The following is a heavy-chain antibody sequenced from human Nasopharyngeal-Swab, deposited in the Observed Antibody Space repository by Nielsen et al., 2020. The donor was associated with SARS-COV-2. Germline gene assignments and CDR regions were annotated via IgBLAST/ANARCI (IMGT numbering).Heavy chain of an antibody. CDR1: GYTLTELS. J-gene: IGHJ6*03. D-gene: IGHD3-10*01. CDR3: ARAVSWLGELSHYYYYMDV. CDR2: FDPEDGET. V-gene: IGHV1-24*01. Sequence: ASVKVSCKVSGYTLTELSMHWVRQAPGKGLEWMGGFDPEDGETIYAQKFQGRVTMTEDTSTDTAYMELSSLRSEDTAVYYCARAVSWLGELSHYYYYMDVWGKGTTVTVSS.